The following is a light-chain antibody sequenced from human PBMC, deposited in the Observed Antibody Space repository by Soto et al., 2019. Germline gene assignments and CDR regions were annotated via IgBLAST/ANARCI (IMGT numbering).Light chain of an antibody. CDR2: DAS. J-gene: IGKJ4*01. CDR3: QQRSNWLT. V-gene: IGKV1-5*01. CDR1: QSISRY. Sequence: DVQMTQYTSTLSASVGDRVTITCRASQSISRYLAWYQKKPGKAPKLLISDASSLQSGVPSRLSGSGSGTEFTLTISSLEPEDFAVYYCQQRSNWLTFGGGTKADVK.